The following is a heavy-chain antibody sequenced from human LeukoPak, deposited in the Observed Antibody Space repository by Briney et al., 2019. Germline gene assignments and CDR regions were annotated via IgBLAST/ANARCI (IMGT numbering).Heavy chain of an antibody. CDR1: GGFISSSSYY. CDR3: ARHGSIVGASLQR. J-gene: IGHJ1*01. D-gene: IGHD1-26*01. CDR2: ILYSGST. Sequence: SETLSLTCIVSGGFISSSSYYWGWIRQPPGKGLEWVGSILYSGSTYYNPSLKSRVTISVDTSKNQFSLRLSSVTAADTAVYYCARHGSIVGASLQRWGQGTLVTVSS. V-gene: IGHV4-39*01.